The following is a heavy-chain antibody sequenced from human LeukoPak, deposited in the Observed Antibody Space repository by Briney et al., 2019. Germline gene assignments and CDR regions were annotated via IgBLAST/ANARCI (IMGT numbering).Heavy chain of an antibody. CDR3: VRLRRNSDTSGFYYYYDF. V-gene: IGHV3-21*01. Sequence: PGGSLRLSCLASGYTFSSYSINWVRQAPGKGLEWFSSISVRSNYIYCADSVRGRFRISRDDARDSLYLQMNSLRAEDTAVYYCVRLRRNSDTSGFYYYYDFWGRGTLVTVSP. D-gene: IGHD3-22*01. CDR2: ISVRSNYI. CDR1: GYTFSSYS. J-gene: IGHJ4*02.